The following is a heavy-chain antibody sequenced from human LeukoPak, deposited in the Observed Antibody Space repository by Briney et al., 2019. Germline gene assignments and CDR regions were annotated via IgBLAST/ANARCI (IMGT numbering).Heavy chain of an antibody. V-gene: IGHV1-69*13. CDR3: ARRDIVVVPAAIFGAFDI. D-gene: IGHD2-2*02. CDR1: GGTFSSYA. CDR2: IIPIFGTA. Sequence: SVKVSCKASGGTFSSYAISWVRQAPGQGLEWMGGIIPIFGTANYAQKFQGRVTITADESTSTAYMELSSLRSGDTAVYYCARRDIVVVPAAIFGAFDIWGQGTMVTVSS. J-gene: IGHJ3*02.